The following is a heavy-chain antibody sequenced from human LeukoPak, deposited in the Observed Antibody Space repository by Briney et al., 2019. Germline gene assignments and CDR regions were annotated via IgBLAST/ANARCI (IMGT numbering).Heavy chain of an antibody. V-gene: IGHV4-34*01. D-gene: IGHD1/OR15-1a*01. Sequence: PSETLSLTCAVYGGSFSGYYWSWIRQPPGKGLEWIGEINHSGSTNYNPSLKSRVTISVDTSKNQFSLKLSSVTAADTAVYYCAKDGPNKPFDYWGQGTLVTVSS. J-gene: IGHJ4*02. CDR3: AKDGPNKPFDY. CDR2: INHSGST. CDR1: GGSFSGYY.